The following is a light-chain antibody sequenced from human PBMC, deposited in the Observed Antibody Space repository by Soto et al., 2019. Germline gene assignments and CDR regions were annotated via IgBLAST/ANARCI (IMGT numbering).Light chain of an antibody. CDR2: EGS. Sequence: QSVLTQPASVSGSPGQSITISCTGTSSDVGSDNLVSWYQQYPGKAPKLMLYEGSKRPSGVSNRFSGSKSGNTASLTISGLQADDEADYYCCSYTDSSPRVVFGGGTKLTVL. V-gene: IGLV2-23*01. CDR3: CSYTDSSPRVV. CDR1: SSDVGSDNL. J-gene: IGLJ2*01.